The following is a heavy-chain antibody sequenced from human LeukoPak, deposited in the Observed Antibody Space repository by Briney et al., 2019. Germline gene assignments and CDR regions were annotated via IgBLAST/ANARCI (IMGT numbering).Heavy chain of an antibody. CDR2: IHHRGRT. J-gene: IGHJ4*02. D-gene: IGHD3-16*01. CDR3: ARAFYPPDFAFGRAPYYFDS. V-gene: IGHV4-4*02. CDR1: GGSITSDKW. Sequence: PSGTLSLTCAVSGGSITSDKWWNWVRQPPGKGLEWIGEIHHRGRTNYNPSLQGRVTIWLDTSKNHFSLVLTSVTAADTAVYYCARAFYPPDFAFGRAPYYFDSWGQGTLATVSS.